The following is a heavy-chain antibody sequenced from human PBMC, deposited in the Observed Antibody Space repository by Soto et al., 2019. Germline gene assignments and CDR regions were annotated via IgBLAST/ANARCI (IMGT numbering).Heavy chain of an antibody. V-gene: IGHV1-18*01. Sequence: ASVKVSCKTSGYTFTSYGISWVRQAPGQGLEWMGWISTDKGKTNYAQKIQGRVTMTTDTSTSTAYMEVRSLRSDDTAVYYCARGGYYDSSGSRNYFYYGMNVWGQGTTVTVSS. CDR2: ISTDKGKT. CDR3: ARGGYYDSSGSRNYFYYGMNV. CDR1: GYTFTSYG. J-gene: IGHJ6*02. D-gene: IGHD3-22*01.